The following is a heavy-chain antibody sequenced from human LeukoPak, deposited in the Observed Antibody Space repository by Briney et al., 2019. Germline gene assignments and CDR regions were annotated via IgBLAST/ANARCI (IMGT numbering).Heavy chain of an antibody. J-gene: IGHJ6*03. CDR3: ASESVAVAGYMVV. D-gene: IGHD6-19*01. CDR1: GFSVSGNN. V-gene: IGHV3-53*01. Sequence: PGGSLRLSCAASGFSVSGNNMNWVRQAPGKGLEWVSVIYSVGITYYADSVKGRFTISRDNSKNTLYLQMTSLRAEDTAVYYCASESVAVAGYMVVWGKGTTVTVSS. CDR2: IYSVGIT.